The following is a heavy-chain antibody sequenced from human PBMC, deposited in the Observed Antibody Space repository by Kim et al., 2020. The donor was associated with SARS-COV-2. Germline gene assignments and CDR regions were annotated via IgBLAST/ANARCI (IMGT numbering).Heavy chain of an antibody. D-gene: IGHD4-4*01. CDR3: ARDLQVNYGMDV. CDR2: MSHSTTFT. Sequence: GGSLRLSCAASGFTFSDYNMSWIRQAPGKGLEWISYMSHSTTFTNYADSVKGRFTITRDNAKNTLYLQMNNLRDDDTAVYYCARDLQVNYGMDVWGQGNT. CDR1: GFTFSDYN. V-gene: IGHV3-11*06. J-gene: IGHJ6*02.